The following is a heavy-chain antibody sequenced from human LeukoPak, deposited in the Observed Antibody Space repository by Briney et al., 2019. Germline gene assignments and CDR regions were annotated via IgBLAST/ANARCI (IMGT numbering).Heavy chain of an antibody. D-gene: IGHD1-7*01. J-gene: IGHJ4*02. CDR1: GFIFGDYA. CDR2: IRSKAYGGTT. Sequence: PGGSLRLSCTASGFIFGDYAMSWVRQAPGKGLEWVGFIRSKAYGGTTEYAAFVKGRFTISRDDSKSIAYLQMNSLKTEDTAVYYCTRGITGTRVDYWGQGTLVTVSS. CDR3: TRGITGTRVDY. V-gene: IGHV3-49*04.